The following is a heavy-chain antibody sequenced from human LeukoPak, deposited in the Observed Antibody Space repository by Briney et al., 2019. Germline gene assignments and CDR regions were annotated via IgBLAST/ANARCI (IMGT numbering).Heavy chain of an antibody. CDR1: GYTFTIYD. CDR3: ARDLLMYSSSWGWFDP. V-gene: IGHV1-8*03. J-gene: IGHJ5*02. D-gene: IGHD6-6*01. CDR2: KNPNSGNT. Sequence: ASVNVSCKASGYTFTIYDLNCARQATAQARECMVYKNPNSGNTGYAQKFQGRVTITRNTSISTAYMELSSLRSEDTAVYYCARDLLMYSSSWGWFDPWGQGTLVAVSS.